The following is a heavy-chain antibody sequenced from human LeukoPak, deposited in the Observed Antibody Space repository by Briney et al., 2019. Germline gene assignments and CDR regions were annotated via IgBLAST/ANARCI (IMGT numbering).Heavy chain of an antibody. CDR2: ILPIFGTA. V-gene: IGHV1-69*05. J-gene: IGHJ6*03. Sequence: ASVKVSCKASGGTFSSYAISWVRQAPGQGLEWMGGILPIFGTANYAQKFQGRVTITTDESTSTAYMELSSLRSEDTAVYYCARAGSGSYLNYCNYYIYVWGKGPTVTVSS. D-gene: IGHD3-10*01. CDR1: GGTFSSYA. CDR3: ARAGSGSYLNYCNYYIYV.